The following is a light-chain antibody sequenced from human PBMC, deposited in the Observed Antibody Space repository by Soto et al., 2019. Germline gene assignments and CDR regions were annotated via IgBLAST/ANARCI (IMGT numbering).Light chain of an antibody. V-gene: IGKV3-20*01. CDR2: GAS. Sequence: EIVLTQSPGTLSLSVGERATLSCRASQSINSGYLAWYQHKPGQAPTVLIYGASNRATGIPDRFSGSGSGTDFTLTISSLQSEDFAVYYCQQYSNWRTFGQGTRLEIK. CDR1: QSINSGY. CDR3: QQYSNWRT. J-gene: IGKJ5*01.